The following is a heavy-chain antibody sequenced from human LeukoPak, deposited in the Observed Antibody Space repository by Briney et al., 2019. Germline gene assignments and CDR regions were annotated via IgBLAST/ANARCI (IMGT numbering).Heavy chain of an antibody. D-gene: IGHD5-12*01. Sequence: GGSLRRSCAASGFTFDDYGMSWVRQAPGKGLEWVSGINWNGGSTGYADSVKGRFTISRDNAKNSLYLQMNSLGAEDTALYYCAREVATGFFDYWGQGTLVTVSS. CDR3: AREVATGFFDY. CDR2: INWNGGST. J-gene: IGHJ4*02. CDR1: GFTFDDYG. V-gene: IGHV3-20*04.